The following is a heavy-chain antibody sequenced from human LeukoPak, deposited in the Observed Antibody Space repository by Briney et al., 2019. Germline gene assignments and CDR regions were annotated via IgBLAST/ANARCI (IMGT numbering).Heavy chain of an antibody. V-gene: IGHV3-74*01. D-gene: IGHD5-18*01. J-gene: IGHJ6*03. Sequence: PGGSLRLSCAASGFTFSSYWMHWVRQAPGKGLVWVSRINSDGSSTSYADSVKGRFTISRDNAKNTLYLQMNSLRAEDTAVYYCARGDRYSYGYPYYYYYMDVWGKGTTVTVSS. CDR1: GFTFSSYW. CDR2: INSDGSST. CDR3: ARGDRYSYGYPYYYYYMDV.